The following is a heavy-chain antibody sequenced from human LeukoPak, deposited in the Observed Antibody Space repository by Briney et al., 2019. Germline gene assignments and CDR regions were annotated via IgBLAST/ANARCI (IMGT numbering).Heavy chain of an antibody. V-gene: IGHV3-23*01. CDR3: AKDPYGTRYFDY. D-gene: IGHD2-2*01. J-gene: IGHJ4*02. Sequence: TGGSLRLSCAASGFTFSSHALSWVRQAPGKGLEGVSSLSGSGYNTYYADSVKGRFTISRDNSKNTVYLQMNSLRAEDTAVYYCAKDPYGTRYFDYWGQGTLVTVSS. CDR2: LSGSGYNT. CDR1: GFTFSSHA.